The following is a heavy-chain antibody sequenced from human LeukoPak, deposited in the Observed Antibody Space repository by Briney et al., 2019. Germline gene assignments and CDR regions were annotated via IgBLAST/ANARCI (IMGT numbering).Heavy chain of an antibody. J-gene: IGHJ4*02. CDR2: ISTQSGNT. CDR1: GYTLTSYG. CDR3: ARGAYGDK. Sequence: VAPVKVSCEASGYTLTSYGINWMRQAPGQGLEWMGWISTQSGNTNYAQKVQGRLTLTTDRSTNTAYMELRSLRSDDTAVYYCARGAYGDKWGQGTMVTVSS. D-gene: IGHD4-17*01. V-gene: IGHV1-18*01.